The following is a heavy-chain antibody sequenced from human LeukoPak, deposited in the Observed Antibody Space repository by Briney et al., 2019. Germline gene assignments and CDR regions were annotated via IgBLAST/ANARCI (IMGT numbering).Heavy chain of an antibody. Sequence: PGGSLRLSCAASGFTFSSYAMTWVRQAPGKGLEWVSALNAGGGSTHYADSVKGRFTISRDNSKNTLYLQMNSLGVEDTAVYYCATPIRDRYCSGGSCYSPFDFWGQGTLVTVSS. J-gene: IGHJ4*02. CDR2: LNAGGGST. D-gene: IGHD2-15*01. CDR3: ATPIRDRYCSGGSCYSPFDF. V-gene: IGHV3-23*01. CDR1: GFTFSSYA.